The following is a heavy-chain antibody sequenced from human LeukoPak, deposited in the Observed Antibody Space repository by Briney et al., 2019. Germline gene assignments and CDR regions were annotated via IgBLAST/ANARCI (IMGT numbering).Heavy chain of an antibody. V-gene: IGHV3-21*01. CDR3: ARDRDALLSVY. D-gene: IGHD2-15*01. CDR1: GFTFSSYS. CDR2: ISNSSSYI. J-gene: IGHJ4*02. Sequence: GGSLRLSCAASGFTFSSYSMNWVRQAPGKGLEWVSSISNSSSYIYYADSVKGRFTISRDNAKNSLYLQMNSLRAEDTAVYYCARDRDALLSVYWGQGTLVTVSS.